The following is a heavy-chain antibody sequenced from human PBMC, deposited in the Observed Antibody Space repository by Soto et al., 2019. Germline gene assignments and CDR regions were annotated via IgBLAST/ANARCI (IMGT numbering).Heavy chain of an antibody. J-gene: IGHJ5*02. CDR2: IKQDGSEK. D-gene: IGHD1-26*01. Sequence: EVQLVESGGGLVQPGGSLRLSCAASGFTFNSYWMTWVRQAPGKGLEWVANIKQDGSEKYYVDSVKGRFTISRDNAKNSLYLQMISLSAEATAVYYCARGWGLDPWGQGTLVTVSS. V-gene: IGHV3-7*04. CDR1: GFTFNSYW. CDR3: ARGWGLDP.